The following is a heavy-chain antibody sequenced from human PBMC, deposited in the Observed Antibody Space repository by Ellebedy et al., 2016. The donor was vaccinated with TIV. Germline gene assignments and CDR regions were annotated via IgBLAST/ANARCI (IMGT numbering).Heavy chain of an antibody. CDR1: GFTFRNYP. CDR2: SSYDGKNQ. V-gene: IGHV3-30*04. CDR3: AREFDNSARYFDY. Sequence: GESLKISCAASGFTFRNYPMHWVRQAPGKGLEWVAASSYDGKNQYYADSVKGRFTVSRDNSKNTLSLQVSSLRPEDTAVYYCAREFDNSARYFDYWGQGILVTVSS. D-gene: IGHD2-21*01. J-gene: IGHJ4*02.